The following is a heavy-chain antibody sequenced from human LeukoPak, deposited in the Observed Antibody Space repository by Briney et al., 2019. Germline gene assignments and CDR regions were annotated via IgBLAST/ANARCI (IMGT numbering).Heavy chain of an antibody. Sequence: GGSLRLSCAASGFTFSSYSMNWVRQAPGKGLEWVSSISSSSSYIYSADSVKGRFTISRDNSKNTLYLQMSSLRAEDTAVYYCAKDYTAAYWGYWGQGTLVTVSS. CDR3: AKDYTAAYWGY. CDR1: GFTFSSYS. V-gene: IGHV3-21*04. D-gene: IGHD7-27*01. J-gene: IGHJ4*02. CDR2: ISSSSSYI.